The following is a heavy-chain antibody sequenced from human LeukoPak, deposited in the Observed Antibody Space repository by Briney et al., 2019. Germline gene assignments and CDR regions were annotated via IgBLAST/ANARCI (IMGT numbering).Heavy chain of an antibody. V-gene: IGHV3-23*01. CDR2: ISGSGGST. J-gene: IGHJ4*02. Sequence: GGSLRLSCAASGFTFSSYAMSWVRQAPGNGLEWVSAISGSGGSTYYADSVKGRFTISRDNSKNTLYLQMNSLRAEDAAVYYCAKRRRYCTNGVCYYFDYWGQGTLVTVSS. D-gene: IGHD2-8*01. CDR1: GFTFSSYA. CDR3: AKRRRYCTNGVCYYFDY.